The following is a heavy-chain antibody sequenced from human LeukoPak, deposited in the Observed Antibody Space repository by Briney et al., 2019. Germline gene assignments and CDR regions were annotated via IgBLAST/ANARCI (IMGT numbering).Heavy chain of an antibody. CDR1: GFTFSSYA. CDR3: ARRTSGMNYLDY. J-gene: IGHJ4*02. CDR2: ISYDGSNK. V-gene: IGHV3-30-3*01. Sequence: PGRSLRLSCAASGFTFSSYAMHWVRQAPGKGLEWVAVISYDGSNKYYADSVKGRFTISRDNSKNTLYLQMNSLRVEDTAVYYCARRTSGMNYLDYWGQGTLVTVSS. D-gene: IGHD1-1*01.